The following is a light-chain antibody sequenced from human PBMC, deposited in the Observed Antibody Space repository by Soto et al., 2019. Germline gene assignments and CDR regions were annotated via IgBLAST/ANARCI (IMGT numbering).Light chain of an antibody. J-gene: IGKJ1*01. CDR1: QSVSSSY. CDR2: GAS. Sequence: EIVLTQSPGTLSLSPGERATLSCRASQSVSSSYLAWYQQKPGQAPRLLIYGASNRATGIPDRFSGSGSGTDFTLTISRLEPEDCAVYYCQQYGSSGTFGQGTKV. V-gene: IGKV3-20*01. CDR3: QQYGSSGT.